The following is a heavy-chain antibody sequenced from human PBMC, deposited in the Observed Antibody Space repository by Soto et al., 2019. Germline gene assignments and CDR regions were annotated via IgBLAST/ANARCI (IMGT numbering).Heavy chain of an antibody. CDR2: VSRGGDT. V-gene: IGHV3-23*01. CDR3: AKGATGPFDY. D-gene: IGHD1-1*01. J-gene: IGHJ4*02. CDR1: GFTFSTYS. Sequence: VQLLESGGGLEQPGGSLRLSCAASGFTFSTYSMSWVRQAPGKGLEWVSAVSRGGDTYYADSVKGRFIISRDNLKNTLYLQMNSLRAEDTAVYYCAKGATGPFDYWGQGALVTVS.